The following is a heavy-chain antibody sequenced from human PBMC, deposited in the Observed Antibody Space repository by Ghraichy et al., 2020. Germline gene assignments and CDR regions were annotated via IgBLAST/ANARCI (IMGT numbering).Heavy chain of an antibody. D-gene: IGHD1-14*01. CDR1: GFTFKNYA. CDR2: ISASGIRT. V-gene: IGHV3-23*01. CDR3: AKDDEYNNNWDFDY. Sequence: GGSLRLSCVASGFTFKNYAMSWVRQAPGKGLEWVSGISASGIRTYYPDPDSVKGRLSISRDNSKNTLYLQMNSLRVEDTAVYYCAKDDEYNNNWDFDYWGQGILVTVSS. J-gene: IGHJ4*02.